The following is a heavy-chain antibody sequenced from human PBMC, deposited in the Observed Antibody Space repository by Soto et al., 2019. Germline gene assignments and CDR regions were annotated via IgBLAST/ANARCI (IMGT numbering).Heavy chain of an antibody. D-gene: IGHD4-4*01. CDR1: GGSFSSYM. Sequence: QVLLVQSGAEVKKPGSSVKVSCQAAGGSFSSYMVSWARQAPGQGLDYMGGIMPVFGTPTYTEKFQGRVTITADESTGTAYLELTSLKSDDTAVYYCARGVTANYMGGDAFAIWGQGTLVAVSS. CDR3: ARGVTANYMGGDAFAI. CDR2: IMPVFGTP. J-gene: IGHJ3*02. V-gene: IGHV1-69*01.